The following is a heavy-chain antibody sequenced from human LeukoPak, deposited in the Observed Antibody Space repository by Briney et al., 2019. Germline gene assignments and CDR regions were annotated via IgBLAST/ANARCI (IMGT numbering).Heavy chain of an antibody. J-gene: IGHJ3*02. CDR2: INPNSGGT. CDR3: ARVLSSSWYGYAFDI. D-gene: IGHD6-13*01. V-gene: IGHV1-2*06. Sequence: ASVRLSCKASGYTFTGYYMHWVRQAPGQGLEWMGRINPNSGGTNYAPTFQGRVTMTRDTSISTPYMELSRLRSDDTAVSYFARVLSSSWYGYAFDIWGQGTMVTVSS. CDR1: GYTFTGYY.